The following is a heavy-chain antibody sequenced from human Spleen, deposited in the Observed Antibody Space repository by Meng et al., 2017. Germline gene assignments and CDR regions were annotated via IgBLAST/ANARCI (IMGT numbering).Heavy chain of an antibody. CDR3: ASYGDYGLDG. Sequence: GESLKISCAASGFTFSSYWMNWVRQAPGKGLEWVANIKQDGSEKYYVDSVKGRFTISRDNAKNSLYLQMNSLRAEDTAVYYCASYGDYGLDGWGQGTTVTVSS. CDR1: GFTFSSYW. CDR2: IKQDGSEK. J-gene: IGHJ6*02. D-gene: IGHD4-17*01. V-gene: IGHV3-7*01.